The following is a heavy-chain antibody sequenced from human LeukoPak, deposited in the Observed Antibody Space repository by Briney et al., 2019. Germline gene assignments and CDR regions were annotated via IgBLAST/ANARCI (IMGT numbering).Heavy chain of an antibody. J-gene: IGHJ4*02. V-gene: IGHV3-11*01. CDR3: ARAQYYDFWSAWDY. Sequence: KPGGSLRLSCAASGFTFSDYYMNWIRQAPGKGLEWVSYISSGGSTINYADSVKGRFTISRDNAKNSLYLQMSNLRAEDTAVYYCARAQYYDFWSAWDYWGQGTLVTVSS. CDR2: ISSGGSTI. CDR1: GFTFSDYY. D-gene: IGHD3-3*01.